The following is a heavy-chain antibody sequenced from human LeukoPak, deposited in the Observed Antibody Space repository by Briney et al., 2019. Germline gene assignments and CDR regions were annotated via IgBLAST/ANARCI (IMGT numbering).Heavy chain of an antibody. D-gene: IGHD4-17*01. Sequence: GASLRLSCAASGFTFSSYAMSWVRQAPGKGLEWVSAISGSGGSTYYADSVKGRFTISRDNSKNTLYLQMNSLRAEDTAVCYCASDYGDYDWYFDLWGRGTLVTVSS. CDR1: GFTFSSYA. J-gene: IGHJ2*01. CDR3: ASDYGDYDWYFDL. V-gene: IGHV3-23*01. CDR2: ISGSGGST.